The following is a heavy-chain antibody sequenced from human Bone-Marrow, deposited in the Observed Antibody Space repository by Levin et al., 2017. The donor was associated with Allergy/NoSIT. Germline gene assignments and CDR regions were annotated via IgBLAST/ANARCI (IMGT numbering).Heavy chain of an antibody. D-gene: IGHD5-12*01. CDR3: ASWVATISDFDY. J-gene: IGHJ4*02. Sequence: AGGSLRLSCAASGFTFSSYAMYWVRQAPGKGLDWVAVISYDGRDKYYADSVKGRFTISRDNSKNTLYLQMNSLRAEDTAVYYCASWVATISDFDYWGQGTLVTVSS. CDR2: ISYDGRDK. V-gene: IGHV3-30*04. CDR1: GFTFSSYA.